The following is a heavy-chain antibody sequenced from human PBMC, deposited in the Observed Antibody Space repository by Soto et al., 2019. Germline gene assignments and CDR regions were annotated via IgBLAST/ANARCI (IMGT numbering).Heavy chain of an antibody. J-gene: IGHJ4*02. CDR1: GFTFSDFG. CDR3: AKRSAFLNRVGAKTDHFDY. D-gene: IGHD1-26*01. CDR2: ISYDGSTE. V-gene: IGHV3-30*18. Sequence: PGGSLRLSCAASGFTFSDFGMHWVRQAPGKGLEWVALISYDGSTEHYADSVKGRFTISRDNSRNTLYLQLKSLRAEDTAVYFCAKRSAFLNRVGAKTDHFDYRGQGTLVTVYS.